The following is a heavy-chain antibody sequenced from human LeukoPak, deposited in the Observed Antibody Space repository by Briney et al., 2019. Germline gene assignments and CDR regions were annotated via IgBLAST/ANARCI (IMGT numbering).Heavy chain of an antibody. D-gene: IGHD3-22*01. V-gene: IGHV3-11*01. Sequence: GGSLRLSCAASGFTFSDYYMSWIRQAPGKGLEWVSYISSSSSTIYYADSVKGRFTISRDNAKNSLYLQMNSLRAEDTAVYYCARAASRFTMIVVSFDYWGQGTLVTVSS. CDR1: GFTFSDYY. CDR3: ARAASRFTMIVVSFDY. J-gene: IGHJ4*02. CDR2: ISSSSSTI.